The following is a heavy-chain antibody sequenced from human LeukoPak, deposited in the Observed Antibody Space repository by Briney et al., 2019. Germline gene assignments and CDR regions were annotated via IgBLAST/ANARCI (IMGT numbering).Heavy chain of an antibody. CDR1: GFTFSGYG. CDR3: ARDSKGYSAYDLGGGFDY. V-gene: IGHV3-23*01. D-gene: IGHD5-12*01. J-gene: IGHJ4*02. Sequence: GGSLRLSCAASGFTFSGYGMSRVRQAPGKGLEWVSAISGSGGSTYYADSVKGRFTISRDNAKNSLYLQMNSLRAEDTALYYCARDSKGYSAYDLGGGFDYWGQGTLVTVSS. CDR2: ISGSGGST.